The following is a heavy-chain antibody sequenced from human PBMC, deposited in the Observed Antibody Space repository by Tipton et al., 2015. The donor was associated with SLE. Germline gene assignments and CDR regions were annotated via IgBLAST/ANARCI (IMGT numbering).Heavy chain of an antibody. Sequence: QLMQSGAEVKKPGASVKVSCKASGYTFTSYGISWVRQAPGQGLEWMGWISAYNGNTNYAQKLQGRVTMTTDTSTSTAYMELRSLRSDDTAVYYCARDVLDITIFGVVITDYWGQGTLVTVSS. D-gene: IGHD3-3*01. CDR1: GYTFTSYG. CDR3: ARDVLDITIFGVVITDY. J-gene: IGHJ4*02. V-gene: IGHV1-18*01. CDR2: ISAYNGNT.